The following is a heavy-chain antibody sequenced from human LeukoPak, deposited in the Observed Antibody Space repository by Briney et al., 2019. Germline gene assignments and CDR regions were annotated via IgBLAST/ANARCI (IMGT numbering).Heavy chain of an antibody. CDR2: IYYSGST. Sequence: SETLSLTCTVSGYSITSAYYWGWIRQSPGKGLAWIGYIYYSGSTNYNPSLKSRVTISVDTSKNQFSLKLSSVTAADTAVYYCARNTGYSSGWAWAFDIWGQGTMVTVSS. CDR1: GYSITSAYY. V-gene: IGHV4-59*01. D-gene: IGHD6-19*01. J-gene: IGHJ3*02. CDR3: ARNTGYSSGWAWAFDI.